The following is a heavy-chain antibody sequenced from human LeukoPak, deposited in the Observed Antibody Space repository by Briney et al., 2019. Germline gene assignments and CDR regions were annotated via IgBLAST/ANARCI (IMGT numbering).Heavy chain of an antibody. CDR3: ARNGDCDY. V-gene: IGHV3-7*01. CDR1: GLTFSSYW. CDR2: IKQDGSEK. J-gene: IGHJ4*02. D-gene: IGHD4-17*01. Sequence: GGSLRLSCAASGLTFSSYWMSWVRQAPGKGLEWVANIKQDGSEKYYVDSVKGRFTISRDNAKNSLYLQMNSLRAEDTAVYYCARNGDCDYWGQGTLVTVSS.